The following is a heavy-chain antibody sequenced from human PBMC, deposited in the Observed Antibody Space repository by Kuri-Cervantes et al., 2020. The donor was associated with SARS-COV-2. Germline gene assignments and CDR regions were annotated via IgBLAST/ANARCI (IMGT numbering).Heavy chain of an antibody. J-gene: IGHJ4*02. V-gene: IGHV1-18*01. CDR3: TKIGTYYDILTGVRYLDY. CDR1: GYTFTTYG. CDR2: ISGYNGNT. Sequence: ASVKVSCKASGYTFTTYGINWVRQAPGQGLEWMGWISGYNGNTNYAQNFQGRVIMTTDTSTSTAYMELRSLRSDDTAVYYCTKIGTYYDILTGVRYLDYWGQGTLVTVSS. D-gene: IGHD3-9*01.